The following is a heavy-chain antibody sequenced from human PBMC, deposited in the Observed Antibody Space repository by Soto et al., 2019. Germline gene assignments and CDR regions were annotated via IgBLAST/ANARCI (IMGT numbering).Heavy chain of an antibody. Sequence: EVQLVESGGGLVQPGGSLRLSCAVSGFTFNRHWMSWVRQTPGKGLEWVASIKADGSEKSYVDSVKGRFTNSRDNAKNSLFLQMNSLRVEDTAVYYCVRTGWNPPDYGGQGTLVTVSS. J-gene: IGHJ4*02. CDR3: VRTGWNPPDY. CDR1: GFTFNRHW. V-gene: IGHV3-7*01. D-gene: IGHD1-1*01. CDR2: IKADGSEK.